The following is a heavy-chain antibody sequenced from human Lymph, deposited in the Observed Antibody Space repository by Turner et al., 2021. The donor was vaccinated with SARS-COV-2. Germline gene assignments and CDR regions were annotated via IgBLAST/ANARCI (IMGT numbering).Heavy chain of an antibody. J-gene: IGHJ4*02. D-gene: IGHD2-15*01. CDR3: AKMGGVYCSGGNCYSGRLDY. Sequence: VQLVESGGGVVQPGRSLRLSCAASGFTFRSYGMHWVRQAPGKGLEWVAVISYDGSNKYYSDSVKGRFTISRDNSKNTLFLQMNSLRAEDTAVYYCAKMGGVYCSGGNCYSGRLDYWGQGTLVTVSS. CDR2: ISYDGSNK. V-gene: IGHV3-30*18. CDR1: GFTFRSYG.